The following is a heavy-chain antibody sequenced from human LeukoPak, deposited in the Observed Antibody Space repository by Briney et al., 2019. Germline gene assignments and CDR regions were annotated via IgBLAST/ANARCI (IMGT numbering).Heavy chain of an antibody. J-gene: IGHJ4*02. CDR1: GYTFTDYY. D-gene: IGHD3-10*01. V-gene: IGHV1-2*02. CDR3: ATPRGIYGSGSYFPY. CDR2: INPNSGGT. Sequence: ASVKVSCKASGYTFTDYYMHWVRQAPGQGLEWMGWINPNSGGTNYAQKFQGRVTMTRDTSISTAYMELSSLRFEDTAAYFCATPRGIYGSGSYFPYWGQGSLVIVSS.